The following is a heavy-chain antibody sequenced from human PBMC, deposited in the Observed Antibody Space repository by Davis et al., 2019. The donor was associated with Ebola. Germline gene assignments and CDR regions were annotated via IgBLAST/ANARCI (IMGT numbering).Heavy chain of an antibody. CDR3: ARGENYGSGSVDY. CDR1: GGSISSSSYY. Sequence: MPGGSLRLSCTVSGGSISSSSYYWGWIRQPPGKGLEWIGSIYYSGSTYYNPSLKSRVTISVDTSKNQFSLKLSSVTAADTAVYYCARGENYGSGSVDYWGQGTLVTVSS. V-gene: IGHV4-39*01. D-gene: IGHD3-10*01. J-gene: IGHJ4*02. CDR2: IYYSGST.